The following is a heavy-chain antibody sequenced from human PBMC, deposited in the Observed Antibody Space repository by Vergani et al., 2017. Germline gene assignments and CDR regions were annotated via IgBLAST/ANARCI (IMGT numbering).Heavy chain of an antibody. CDR2: IVPILDRK. V-gene: IGHV1-69*08. D-gene: IGHD4-23*01. J-gene: IGHJ6*02. Sequence: QVQLVQSGAEMKKPGSSVKVSCKSSGGTFSSYTFIWVRLAPGQGLDWMGSIVPILDRKEYAQKFQGRVAITADTSTSTVYMELSSLRSEDTAVYYCARDLGRSRVNSHYGMGVWGQGTTVTGSS. CDR1: GGTFSSYT. CDR3: ARDLGRSRVNSHYGMGV.